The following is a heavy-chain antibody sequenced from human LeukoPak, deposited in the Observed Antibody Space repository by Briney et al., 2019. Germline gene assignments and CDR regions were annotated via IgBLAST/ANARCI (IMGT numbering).Heavy chain of an antibody. D-gene: IGHD2-2*01. CDR2: IYSGGNT. CDR1: GFPLRINY. CDR3: ARGETSSYDY. V-gene: IGHV3-53*01. J-gene: IGHJ4*02. Sequence: PGGSLGLSFAASGFPLRINYMSWVRQAPGKGLEWVSVIYSGGNTYYADSVKGRFTISRDNSKNTVYLQMNSLRAEDTAVYYCARGETSSYDYWGQGTLVTVSS.